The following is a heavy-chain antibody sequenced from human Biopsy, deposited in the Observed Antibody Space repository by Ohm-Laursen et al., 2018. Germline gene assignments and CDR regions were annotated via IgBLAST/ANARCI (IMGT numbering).Heavy chain of an antibody. CDR1: GYTLTELS. D-gene: IGHD1-1*01. Sequence: ASVKVSCKVSGYTLTELSMHWARQAPGKGLEWMGGFAPENGKTVYAQNFQARVSMTEDTSTDTAYMELRSLRSEDTAVYYCAADINVWNVNYWGQGTQVTVSS. CDR2: FAPENGKT. CDR3: AADINVWNVNY. V-gene: IGHV1-24*01. J-gene: IGHJ4*02.